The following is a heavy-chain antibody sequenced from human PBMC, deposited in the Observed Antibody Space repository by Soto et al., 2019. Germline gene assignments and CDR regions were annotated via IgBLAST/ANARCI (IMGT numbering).Heavy chain of an antibody. CDR1: GGSFSGYY. V-gene: IGHV4-34*01. D-gene: IGHD6-13*01. Sequence: SETLSLTCAVYGGSFSGYYWSWIRQPPGKGLEWIGEINYSGNTNYNPSLESRVTISVDTSRNRFSLNLTSATAADTAVYYCARKGAAASYAHYYMDVWGRGTAVTVSS. CDR3: ARKGAAASYAHYYMDV. CDR2: INYSGNT. J-gene: IGHJ6*03.